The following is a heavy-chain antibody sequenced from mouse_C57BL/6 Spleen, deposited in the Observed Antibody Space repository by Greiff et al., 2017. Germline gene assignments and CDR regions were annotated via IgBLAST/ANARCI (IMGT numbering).Heavy chain of an antibody. CDR3: ARRYGNPWYFDV. J-gene: IGHJ1*03. CDR1: GYTFTDYY. Sequence: VQLQQSGPVLVKPGASVKMSCKASGYTFTDYYMNWVKQSHGKSLEWIGVINPYNGGTSYNQKFKGKATLTVDKSSSTAYMELNSLTSEDSAVYYCARRYGNPWYFDVWGTGTTVTVSS. D-gene: IGHD1-1*01. CDR2: INPYNGGT. V-gene: IGHV1-19*01.